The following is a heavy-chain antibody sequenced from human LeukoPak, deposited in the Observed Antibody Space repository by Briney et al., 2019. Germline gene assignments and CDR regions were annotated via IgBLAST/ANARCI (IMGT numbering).Heavy chain of an antibody. CDR3: ARGGNTAWLAERFDS. Sequence: PSETLSLTCSVSGDSINGYYWSWIRRPPGKGLEWIGYIYSSGSANYNPSLKSRVTISVDTSRNHFSLNLNSVTAADTAVYYCARGGNTAWLAERFDSWGKGTLVNVSS. J-gene: IGHJ5*01. CDR2: IYSSGSA. D-gene: IGHD1/OR15-1a*01. CDR1: GDSINGYY. V-gene: IGHV4-59*01.